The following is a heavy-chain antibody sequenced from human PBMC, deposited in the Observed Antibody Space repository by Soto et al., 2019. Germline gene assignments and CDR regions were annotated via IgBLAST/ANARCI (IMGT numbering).Heavy chain of an antibody. J-gene: IGHJ3*02. D-gene: IGHD3-9*01. V-gene: IGHV4-39*01. Sequence: QMQPQESGPGLVKPSESLSLTCTVSGGSISSCSYYWGWVRQPPGKGLECIGSVYCSGRTYYNPSLKSRVTISVDTSKNQFSLKLSSVTAADTAVYYCANTYYDILTGYHDAFDIWGQGTMVTVSS. CDR3: ANTYYDILTGYHDAFDI. CDR1: GGSISSCSYY. CDR2: VYCSGRT.